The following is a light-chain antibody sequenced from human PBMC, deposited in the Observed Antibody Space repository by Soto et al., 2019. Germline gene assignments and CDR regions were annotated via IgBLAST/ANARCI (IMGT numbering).Light chain of an antibody. CDR1: SSNIGAGYD. J-gene: IGLJ1*01. CDR3: QSYDSTLSARYV. CDR2: GNI. Sequence: QSFLTQPPSVSLAPGPRVTISGTGSSSNIGAGYDVHWYQQRPGTAPKLLISGNINRPSGVPDRFSGSKSGTSASLAITGLQAEDEGDYYCQSYDSTLSARYVFGTGTKVTVL. V-gene: IGLV1-40*01.